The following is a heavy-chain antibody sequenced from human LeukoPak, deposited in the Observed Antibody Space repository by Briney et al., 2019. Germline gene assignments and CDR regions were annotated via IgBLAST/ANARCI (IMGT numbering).Heavy chain of an antibody. CDR2: IRYDGSNK. Sequence: GGSLRLSCAASGFTFSSYGMHWVRQAPGKGLEWVAFIRYDGSNKYYADSVKGRFTISRDNSKKTLYLQMNSLRAEDTAVYYCAKDQLGEELLGDYWGQGTLVTVSS. CDR1: GFTFSSYG. V-gene: IGHV3-30*02. CDR3: AKDQLGEELLGDY. D-gene: IGHD1-26*01. J-gene: IGHJ4*02.